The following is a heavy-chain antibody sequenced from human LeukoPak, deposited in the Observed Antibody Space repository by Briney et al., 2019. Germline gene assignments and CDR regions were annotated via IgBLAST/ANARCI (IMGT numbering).Heavy chain of an antibody. J-gene: IGHJ4*02. D-gene: IGHD5/OR15-5a*01. CDR1: GFTFSSYA. CDR3: ARDLGPIYDF. V-gene: IGHV3-30*04. Sequence: GRSLRLSCAASGFTFSSYAMHWVRQAPGKGLEWVAVISYDGSNKYYADSVKGRFTISRDNSKNTLYLQMNSLRAEDTAVYYCARDLGPIYDFWGQGTLVTVSS. CDR2: ISYDGSNK.